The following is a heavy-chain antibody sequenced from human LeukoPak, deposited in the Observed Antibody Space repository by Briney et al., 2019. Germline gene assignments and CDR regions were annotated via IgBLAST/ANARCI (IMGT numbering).Heavy chain of an antibody. Sequence: SETLSLTCAVSGYSISSGCYWGWIRQPPGKGLEWIGSIYHSGSTYYNPSLKSRVTISVDTSKNQFSLKLSSVTAADTAVYYCARQSPSGYCSSTSCSHNWFDPWGQGTLVTVSS. CDR3: ARQSPSGYCSSTSCSHNWFDP. D-gene: IGHD2-2*01. V-gene: IGHV4-38-2*01. CDR1: GYSISSGCY. J-gene: IGHJ5*02. CDR2: IYHSGST.